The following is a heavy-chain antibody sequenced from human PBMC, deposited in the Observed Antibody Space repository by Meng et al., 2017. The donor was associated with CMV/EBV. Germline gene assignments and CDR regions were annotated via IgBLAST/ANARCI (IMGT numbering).Heavy chain of an antibody. CDR2: IYTSGST. Sequence: HVQPQESGPGLVKPSKPLSPTCPASGGSISSYYWSWIRQPAGKGLEWIGRIYTSGSTNYNPSLKSRVTMSVDTSKNQFSLKLSSVTAADTAVYYCARGGLYYYDSSGHFDYWGQGTLVTVSS. CDR3: ARGGLYYYDSSGHFDY. CDR1: GGSISSYY. J-gene: IGHJ4*02. V-gene: IGHV4-4*07. D-gene: IGHD3-22*01.